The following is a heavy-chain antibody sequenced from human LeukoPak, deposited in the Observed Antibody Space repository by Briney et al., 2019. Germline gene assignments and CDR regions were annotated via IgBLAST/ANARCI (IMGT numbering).Heavy chain of an antibody. CDR2: ISSSSTI. CDR1: GFTFSSYS. D-gene: IGHD1-26*01. V-gene: IGHV3-48*02. CDR3: ARARIVGATIGSD. Sequence: PGGSLRLSCAASGFTFSSYSMNWVRQAPGKGLEWVSYISSSSTIYYADSVKGRFTISRDNAKNSLYLQMNSLRDEDTAVYYCARARIVGATIGSDWGQGTLVTVSS. J-gene: IGHJ4*02.